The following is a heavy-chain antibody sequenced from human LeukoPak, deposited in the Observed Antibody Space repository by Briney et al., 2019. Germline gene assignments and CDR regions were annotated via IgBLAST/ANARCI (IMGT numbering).Heavy chain of an antibody. CDR2: IWYDGSNK. CDR3: ARGVEMATIIMGNFDY. J-gene: IGHJ4*02. V-gene: IGHV3-33*01. D-gene: IGHD5-24*01. Sequence: PGGSLRLSCAASGFTFSSYGMHWVRQAPGKGLEWVAVIWYDGSNKYYADSVKGRFTISRDNSKNTLYLQMNSLRAEDTAVYYCARGVEMATIIMGNFDYWGQASLVTVSS. CDR1: GFTFSSYG.